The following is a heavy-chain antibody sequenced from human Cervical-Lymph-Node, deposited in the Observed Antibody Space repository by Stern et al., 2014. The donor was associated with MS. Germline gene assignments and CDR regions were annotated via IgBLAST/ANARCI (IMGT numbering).Heavy chain of an antibody. Sequence: EVQLVESGGGSVQPGRSLRLSCAASGFTFDDCAMHWVRQAPGKGLEWVSGIRWNSNNIGDSDSGMCRFTISRDNAKNSLYLQMNGLRPEDTALYYCAKDISERHYYFDSWGEGTLVTVSS. V-gene: IGHV3-9*01. CDR3: AKDISERHYYFDS. CDR2: IRWNSNNI. CDR1: GFTFDDCA. D-gene: IGHD3-16*02. J-gene: IGHJ4*02.